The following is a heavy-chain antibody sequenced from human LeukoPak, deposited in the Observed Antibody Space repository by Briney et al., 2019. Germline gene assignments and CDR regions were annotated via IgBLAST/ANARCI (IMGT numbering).Heavy chain of an antibody. J-gene: IGHJ4*02. Sequence: PGGSLRLSCAASGFTVSSNYMSWVRQAPGKGLEWVSVIYNYGTTYYADSVKGRFTISRDNSKNTLYLQMNSLRAEDTAVYYCAKGFNYYDSSGYDYWGQGTLVTVSS. CDR2: IYNYGTT. CDR1: GFTVSSNY. V-gene: IGHV3-53*01. D-gene: IGHD3-22*01. CDR3: AKGFNYYDSSGYDY.